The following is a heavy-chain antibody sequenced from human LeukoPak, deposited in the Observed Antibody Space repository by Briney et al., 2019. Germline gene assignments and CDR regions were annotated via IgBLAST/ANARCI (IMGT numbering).Heavy chain of an antibody. Sequence: GGSLRLSCAASGFTFSSYAMHWVRQAPGKGLEWVAVISYDGSNKYYADSVKGRFTISRDNSKNTLYLQMNSLRAEDTAVYYCARRASMSSWYYFDYWGQGTLVTVSS. D-gene: IGHD6-13*01. J-gene: IGHJ4*02. V-gene: IGHV3-30-3*01. CDR2: ISYDGSNK. CDR3: ARRASMSSWYYFDY. CDR1: GFTFSSYA.